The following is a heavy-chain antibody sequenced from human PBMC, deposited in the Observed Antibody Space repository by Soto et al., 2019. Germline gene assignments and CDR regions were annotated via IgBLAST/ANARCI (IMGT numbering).Heavy chain of an antibody. V-gene: IGHV4-4*02. CDR1: GGSISSSNW. CDR3: ASIHYGDYLGGFDY. D-gene: IGHD4-17*01. CDR2: IYHSGST. Sequence: QVQLQESGPGLVKPSGTLSLTCAVSGGSISSSNWWSWVHQPPGKGLEWIGEIYHSGSTNYNPTLKSRVTRSVDKSKRQFARKLGSVPAADTGVYYCASIHYGDYLGGFDYWGQGTLVT. J-gene: IGHJ4*02.